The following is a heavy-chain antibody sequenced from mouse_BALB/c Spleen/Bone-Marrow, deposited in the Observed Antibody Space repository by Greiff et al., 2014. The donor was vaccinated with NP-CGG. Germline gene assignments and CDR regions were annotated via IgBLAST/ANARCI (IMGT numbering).Heavy chain of an antibody. J-gene: IGHJ4*01. D-gene: IGHD3-1*01. CDR2: IYPGNGDT. CDR1: GYTFTSYN. V-gene: IGHV1-12*01. Sequence: QVQLQQPGAELVKPGASVKMSCKASGYTFTSYNMHWVKQAPGQGLEWIGAIYPGNGDTSYNQEFKGKATLTADKSSSTAYMQLSSLTSEDSAVYYCARSGSSGYYAMDYWGQGTSVTVSS. CDR3: ARSGSSGYYAMDY.